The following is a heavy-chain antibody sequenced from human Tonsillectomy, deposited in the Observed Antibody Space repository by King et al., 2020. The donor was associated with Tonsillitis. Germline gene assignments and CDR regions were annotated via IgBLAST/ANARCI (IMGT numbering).Heavy chain of an antibody. J-gene: IGHJ6*02. D-gene: IGHD2-15*01. CDR2: ISSSSSYI. V-gene: IGHV3-21*01. CDR1: GFTFSSYS. Sequence: VQLVESGGGLVKPGGSLRLSCAASGFTFSSYSMNWVRQAPGKGLEWVSSISSSSSYIYYADSVKGRFTISRDNAKNSLYLQMNSLRAEDTAVYYCARYGSIVVVVAANYYGMDVWGQGTTVTVSS. CDR3: ARYGSIVVVVAANYYGMDV.